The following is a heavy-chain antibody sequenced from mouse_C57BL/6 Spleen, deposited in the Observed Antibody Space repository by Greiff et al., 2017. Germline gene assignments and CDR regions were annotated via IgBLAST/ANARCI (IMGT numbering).Heavy chain of an antibody. CDR1: GYSFTDYN. Sequence: LQESGPELVKPGASVKISCKASGYSFTDYNMNWVKQSNGKSLEWIGVINPNYGTTSYNQKFKGKATLTVDQSSSTAYMQLNSLTSEDSAVDYCAIDSSGDYYAMDYWGQGTSVTVSS. CDR3: AIDSSGDYYAMDY. CDR2: INPNYGTT. D-gene: IGHD3-2*02. J-gene: IGHJ4*01. V-gene: IGHV1-39*01.